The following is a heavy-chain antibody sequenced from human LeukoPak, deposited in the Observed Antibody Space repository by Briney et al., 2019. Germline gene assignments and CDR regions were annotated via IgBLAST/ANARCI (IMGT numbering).Heavy chain of an antibody. CDR3: ARATSGSYWRRYYFDY. D-gene: IGHD1-26*01. CDR2: INHSGST. Sequence: SETLSLTCAVSGVSFSGYYWSWIRQPPGKGLEWIGEINHSGSTNYNPSLKSRVTISVDTSKNQLSLKLSSVTAADTAVYDWARATSGSYWRRYYFDYWGQGTLVTVSS. V-gene: IGHV4-34*01. J-gene: IGHJ4*02. CDR1: GVSFSGYY.